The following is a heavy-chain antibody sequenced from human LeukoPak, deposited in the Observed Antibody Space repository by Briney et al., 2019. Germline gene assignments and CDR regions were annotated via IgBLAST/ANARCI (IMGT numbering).Heavy chain of an antibody. CDR3: GRTHYNPALKSRVTISIDASMNQFSLKLSSVTAAYTAGYYCASSGDYANCSYWYFDL. V-gene: IGHV4-61*03. CDR2: TYYSEAT. D-gene: IGHD3-10*01. J-gene: IGHJ2*01. CDR1: GYSFSSSTYY. Sequence: SESLSLTCTVSGYSFSSSTYYWSWLRQPPGNGLEGCRYTYYSEATNSNPSLKRRVTISIATAKNPFSVQLSSVTAAAPVVYYCGRTHYNPALKSRVTISIDASMNQFSLKLSSVTAAYTAGYYCASSGDYANCSYWYFDLWGRGTLVTVSS.